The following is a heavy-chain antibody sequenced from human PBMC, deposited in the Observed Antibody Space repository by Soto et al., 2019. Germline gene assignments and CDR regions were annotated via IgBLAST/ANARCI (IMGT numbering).Heavy chain of an antibody. V-gene: IGHV1-69*13. CDR1: GGTFSSYA. CDR3: ARALDSSGWYEGLSIL. D-gene: IGHD6-19*01. Sequence: SVKVSCKASGGTFSSYAISWVRQAPGQGLEWMGGIIPIFGTANYAQKFQGRVTITADESTSTAYMELSSLRSEDTAVYYCARALDSSGWYEGLSILWGHGTTAPVSS. CDR2: IIPIFGTA. J-gene: IGHJ6*02.